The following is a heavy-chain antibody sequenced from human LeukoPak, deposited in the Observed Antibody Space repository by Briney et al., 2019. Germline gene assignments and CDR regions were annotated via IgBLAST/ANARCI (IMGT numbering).Heavy chain of an antibody. CDR1: GGSISSSSYF. J-gene: IGHJ3*02. CDR3: ARLPATGNGGRGAVDI. CDR2: MSYSGSA. Sequence: SETLSLTCTVSGGSISSSSYFWGWIRQPPGKGLEWIGSMSYSGSAFYHPSLESRVTLYLDTSKKKFSLELSSVTAADPAVYFCARLPATGNGGRGAVDIWGQGTMVTVSS. D-gene: IGHD1-1*01. V-gene: IGHV4-39*01.